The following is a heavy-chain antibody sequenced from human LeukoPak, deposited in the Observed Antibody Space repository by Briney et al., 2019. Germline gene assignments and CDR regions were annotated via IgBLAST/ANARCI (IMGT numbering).Heavy chain of an antibody. V-gene: IGHV1-46*01. CDR1: GYTFTGYY. CDR2: INPSGGST. D-gene: IGHD5-24*01. Sequence: ASVTVSCKASGYTFTGYYMHWVRQAPGQGLEWMGIINPSGGSTSYAQKFQGRVTMTRDTSTSTVYMELSSLRSEDTAVYYCARDRIGYNKLGDYWGQGTLVTVSS. J-gene: IGHJ4*02. CDR3: ARDRIGYNKLGDY.